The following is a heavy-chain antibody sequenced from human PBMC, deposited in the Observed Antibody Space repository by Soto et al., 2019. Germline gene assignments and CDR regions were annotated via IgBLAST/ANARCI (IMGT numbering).Heavy chain of an antibody. CDR3: SRDLAGYSGFFDY. Sequence: QVQLVQSGAEVKKPGSSVKVSCKASGGTFSSYAISWVRQAPGQGLEWMGGIIPIFGTANYAQKFQCRVTITADESTSTVYMELSSLRSEYTAVYYCSRDLAGYSGFFDYWGQGTLVTGSS. V-gene: IGHV1-69*01. D-gene: IGHD5-18*01. J-gene: IGHJ4*02. CDR1: GGTFSSYA. CDR2: IIPIFGTA.